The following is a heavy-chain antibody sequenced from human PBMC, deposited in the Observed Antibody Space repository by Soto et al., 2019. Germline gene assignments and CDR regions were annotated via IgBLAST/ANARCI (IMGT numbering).Heavy chain of an antibody. CDR3: AKDLYCSSTSCYPNYYYGMDV. CDR1: GFTFDSYA. J-gene: IGHJ6*02. Sequence: PGGSLRLSCVASGFTFDSYAMNWIRQAPGKGLEWVSVISGGGTSTYYADSVKGRFTVSRDNSKNTLYLQMNSLRAEDTAVYYCAKDLYCSSTSCYPNYYYGMDVWGQGTTVTVSS. D-gene: IGHD2-2*01. CDR2: ISGGGTST. V-gene: IGHV3-23*01.